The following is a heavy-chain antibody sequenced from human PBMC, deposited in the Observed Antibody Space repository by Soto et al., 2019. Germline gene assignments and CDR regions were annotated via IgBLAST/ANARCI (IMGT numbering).Heavy chain of an antibody. CDR3: AKDRYLDHDSRGYLFDN. D-gene: IGHD3-22*01. J-gene: IGHJ4*02. CDR2: ISRYGDFT. V-gene: IGHV3-23*01. Sequence: EVQLLESGGDLIQPGGSLRLSCAASGFTFNIYAMTWVRQAPGKGLEWVSAISRYGDFTYYADSVEGRFTISRDNSKNTLYLQMNGLGAGDTAVYYCAKDRYLDHDSRGYLFDNWGQGTLVTVSS. CDR1: GFTFNIYA.